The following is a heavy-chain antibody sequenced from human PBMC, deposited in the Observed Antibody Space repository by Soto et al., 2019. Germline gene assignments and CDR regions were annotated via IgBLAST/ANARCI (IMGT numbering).Heavy chain of an antibody. D-gene: IGHD6-13*01. V-gene: IGHV3-23*01. Sequence: EVQLLESGGGLVQPGGSLRLSCEASGFTFSSYALSWVRLAPGKGLEWVSAISGSGAGTYYADSVKGRFTISRDNSKNTLYLQMNSLRAEDTAVYYCANSIAAAGIAMDYWGQGTLVTVSS. CDR3: ANSIAAAGIAMDY. CDR1: GFTFSSYA. J-gene: IGHJ4*02. CDR2: ISGSGAGT.